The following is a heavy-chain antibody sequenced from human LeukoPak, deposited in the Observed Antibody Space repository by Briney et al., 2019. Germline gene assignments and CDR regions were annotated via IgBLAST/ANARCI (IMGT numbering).Heavy chain of an antibody. Sequence: SETLSLTCTVSGGSSSSYYWSWIRQPAGKGLEWIGRIYNSGSTNYNPSLKSRVTMSVDTSRNQFSLKLSSVTAADTALYYCARGEEVLWFGESLRGFDYWGQGTLVTVSS. J-gene: IGHJ4*02. D-gene: IGHD3-10*01. V-gene: IGHV4-4*07. CDR1: GGSSSSYY. CDR3: ARGEEVLWFGESLRGFDY. CDR2: IYNSGST.